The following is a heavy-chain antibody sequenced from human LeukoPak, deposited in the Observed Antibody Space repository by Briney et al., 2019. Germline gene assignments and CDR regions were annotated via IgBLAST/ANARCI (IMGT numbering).Heavy chain of an antibody. CDR2: IYTSGST. J-gene: IGHJ5*02. D-gene: IGHD3-10*01. CDR3: ARDSPVVRYGSGSTPFDP. CDR1: GGSISSYY. V-gene: IGHV4-4*07. Sequence: PSETLSLTCTVSGGSISSYYWSWIRQPAGKGLEWIGRIYTSGSTNYNPSLKSRVTMSVDTSKNQFSLKLSSVTAADTAVYYCARDSPVVRYGSGSTPFDPWGQGTLVTVSS.